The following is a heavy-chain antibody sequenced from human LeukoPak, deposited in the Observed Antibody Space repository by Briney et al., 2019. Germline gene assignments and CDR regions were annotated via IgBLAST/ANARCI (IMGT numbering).Heavy chain of an antibody. V-gene: IGHV1-2*02. D-gene: IGHD5-12*01. CDR3: ARNIVATTNYDS. CDR1: GYTFTDYY. Sequence: GASVKVSCKASGYTFTDYYIHWVRQAPGQGLEWMGWINPNSGGTNYAQKFQGRVTLTWDTSISTAYMELSSLTSEDTAVYYCARNIVATTNYDSWGQGTLVTVSS. J-gene: IGHJ4*02. CDR2: INPNSGGT.